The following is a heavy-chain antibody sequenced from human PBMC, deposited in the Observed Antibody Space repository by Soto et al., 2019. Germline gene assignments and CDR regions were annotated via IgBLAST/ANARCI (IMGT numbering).Heavy chain of an antibody. J-gene: IGHJ6*03. D-gene: IGHD3-10*01. Sequence: PSETLSLTCTVSGGSTSSYYWSWIRQPPGKGLEWIGYIYNSGSTNYNPSLKSRVTISVDTSKNQFSLKLSSVTAADTAVYYCARVYYGSGSYKDYYYYYMDVWGKGTTVTVSS. CDR1: GGSTSSYY. CDR2: IYNSGST. V-gene: IGHV4-59*01. CDR3: ARVYYGSGSYKDYYYYYMDV.